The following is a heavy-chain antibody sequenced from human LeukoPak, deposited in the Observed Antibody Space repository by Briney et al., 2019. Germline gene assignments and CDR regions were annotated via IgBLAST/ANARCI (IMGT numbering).Heavy chain of an antibody. CDR1: GFTFSSSW. CDR3: VRSQGYFDS. Sequence: PGGALRLSCAASGFTFSSSWMHWVRQVPGKGLVWVSRFNKDGITAYADSVKGRFTISRDSAKNTLYLQMNSLRAEDTAVYYCVRSQGYFDSWGQGTLVSLST. CDR2: FNKDGIT. J-gene: IGHJ4*02. V-gene: IGHV3-74*01.